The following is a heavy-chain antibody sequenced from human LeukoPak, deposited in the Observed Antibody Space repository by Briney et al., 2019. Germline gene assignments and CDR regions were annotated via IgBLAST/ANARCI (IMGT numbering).Heavy chain of an antibody. CDR2: IYYSGNT. D-gene: IGHD4-17*01. Sequence: SETLSLTCTVSGGSISSGDYYWSWIRQPPGKGLEWIGYIYYSGNTYYNLSLKSRVTMSVDTSKNQFSLKLSSVTAADTAVYYCARARGHYGDYTNWFDPWGQGTLVTVSS. V-gene: IGHV4-30-4*01. CDR3: ARARGHYGDYTNWFDP. CDR1: GGSISSGDYY. J-gene: IGHJ5*02.